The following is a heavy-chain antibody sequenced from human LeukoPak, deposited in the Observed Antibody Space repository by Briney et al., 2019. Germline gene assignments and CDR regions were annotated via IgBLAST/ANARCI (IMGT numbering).Heavy chain of an antibody. J-gene: IGHJ4*02. CDR1: GFSVSTYY. D-gene: IGHD6-19*01. V-gene: IGHV4-59*02. CDR2: MSHTGST. Sequence: SETLSLTCTVSGFSVSTYYWHWIRQPPGKGLEWIGFMSHTGSTNYNPSLKSRVTISIDTSRDQVSLRLTFVIAADTAVYFCARGTAVAHDYWGRGTLVTVSS. CDR3: ARGTAVAHDY.